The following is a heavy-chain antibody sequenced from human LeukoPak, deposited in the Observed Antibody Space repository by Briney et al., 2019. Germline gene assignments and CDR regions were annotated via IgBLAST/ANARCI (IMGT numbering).Heavy chain of an antibody. D-gene: IGHD3-22*01. CDR2: ISSSSSYI. V-gene: IGHV3-21*01. Sequence: GGSLRLSCAASGFTFSSYSMNWVRQAPGKGLEWVSSISSSSSYIYYADSVKGRFTISRDNAKNSLYLQMNSLRAGDTAVYYCAREDLNYYDSSGYPPDYWGQGTLVTVSS. J-gene: IGHJ4*02. CDR3: AREDLNYYDSSGYPPDY. CDR1: GFTFSSYS.